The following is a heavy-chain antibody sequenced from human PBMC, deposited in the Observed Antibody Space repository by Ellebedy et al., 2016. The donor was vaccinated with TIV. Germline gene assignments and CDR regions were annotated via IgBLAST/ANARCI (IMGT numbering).Heavy chain of an antibody. CDR3: VRSPFGRSGSCFDY. D-gene: IGHD1-26*01. CDR2: ISSNGGST. V-gene: IGHV3-64D*06. J-gene: IGHJ4*02. Sequence: GESLKISCSASGFTFSSYAMHWVRQAPGKGLEYVSAISSNGGSTYYADSVKGRFTISRDNSKNTLYLQMSSLRAEDTAVYYCVRSPFGRSGSCFDYWGQGTLVTVSS. CDR1: GFTFSSYA.